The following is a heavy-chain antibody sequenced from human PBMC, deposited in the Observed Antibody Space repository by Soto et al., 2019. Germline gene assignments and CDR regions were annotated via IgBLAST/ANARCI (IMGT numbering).Heavy chain of an antibody. CDR1: GGSISRGDYY. CDR3: ARGDGGNDPFDY. D-gene: IGHD2-15*01. CDR2: IFYSGNT. Sequence: QVQLQESGPGLVKPSQTLSLTCTVSGGSISRGDYYWSWIRQPPGKGLEWIGYIFYSGNTYINPSLESRLSMSVDTSRNQFSLSLTSVTAADTAVYYCARGDGGNDPFDYWGQGTLVTVSS. J-gene: IGHJ4*02. V-gene: IGHV4-30-4*01.